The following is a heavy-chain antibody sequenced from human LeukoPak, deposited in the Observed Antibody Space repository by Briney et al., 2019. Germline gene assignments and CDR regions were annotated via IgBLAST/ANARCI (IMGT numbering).Heavy chain of an antibody. CDR1: GGFISSYY. V-gene: IGHV3-48*02. D-gene: IGHD5-12*01. CDR3: ARDRGPRLDY. J-gene: IGHJ4*02. CDR2: ISSSSSTI. Sequence: PSETLSLTCTVSGGFISSYYWNWIRQPPGKGLEWVSYISSSSSTIYYADSVKGRFTISRDNAKNSLYLQMNSLRDEDTAVYYCARDRGPRLDYWGQGTLVTVSS.